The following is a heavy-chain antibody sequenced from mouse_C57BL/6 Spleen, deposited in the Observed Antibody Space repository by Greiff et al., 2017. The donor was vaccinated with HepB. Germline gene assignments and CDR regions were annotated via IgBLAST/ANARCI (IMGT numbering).Heavy chain of an antibody. D-gene: IGHD4-1*01. V-gene: IGHV1-15*01. CDR2: IDPETGGT. Sequence: QQSGAELVRPGASVTLSCKASGYTFTDYEMHWVKQTPVHGLEWIGAIDPETGGTAYNQKFKGKAILTADKSSSTAYMELRSLTSEDSAVYYCTTNWDRWYFDVWGTGTTVTVSS. CDR3: TTNWDRWYFDV. CDR1: GYTFTDYE. J-gene: IGHJ1*03.